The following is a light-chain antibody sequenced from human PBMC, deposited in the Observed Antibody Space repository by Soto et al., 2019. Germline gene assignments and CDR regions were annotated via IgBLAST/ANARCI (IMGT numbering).Light chain of an antibody. CDR3: QQSYSRVFT. J-gene: IGKJ3*01. CDR2: AAY. V-gene: IGKV1-39*01. CDR1: QTIDRD. Sequence: DIQVTQSPSSLSASVGDRVTITCRASQTIDRDLNWYQQKPGKAPKLLIFAAYSLKRGVPARFSGSGSVTDFTLTISSLQPDDFGTYYCQQSYSRVFTVGRGTKVDF.